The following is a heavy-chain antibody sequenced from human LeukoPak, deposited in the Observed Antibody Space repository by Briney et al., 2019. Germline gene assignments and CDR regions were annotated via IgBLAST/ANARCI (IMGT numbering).Heavy chain of an antibody. V-gene: IGHV1-18*01. Sequence: ASVKVSCKASGYSFTSYGISWVRQAPGQGLEWMGWVGAYNGNTNSAQKFQGRVTMTTDTSTSTAYMELRRVRSDDTAVYYCAKDCSGGTCYFDYWGQGTLVTVSS. D-gene: IGHD2-15*01. CDR1: GYSFTSYG. J-gene: IGHJ4*02. CDR3: AKDCSGGTCYFDY. CDR2: VGAYNGNT.